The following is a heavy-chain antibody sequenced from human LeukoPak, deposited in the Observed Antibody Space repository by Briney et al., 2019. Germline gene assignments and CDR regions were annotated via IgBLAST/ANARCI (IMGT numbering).Heavy chain of an antibody. V-gene: IGHV3-23*01. CDR3: AKDSSSSYYYYYMDV. CDR1: GFTFSNYA. CDR2: ISGSGGDT. Sequence: GGSLRLSCAASGFTFSNYAMSWVRQAPGKGLEWVSSISGSGGDTYYADSVKGRFTISRDNSKNTLYLQMNSLRAEDTAVYYCAKDSSSSYYYYYMDVWGKGTTVTVSS. J-gene: IGHJ6*03. D-gene: IGHD6-6*01.